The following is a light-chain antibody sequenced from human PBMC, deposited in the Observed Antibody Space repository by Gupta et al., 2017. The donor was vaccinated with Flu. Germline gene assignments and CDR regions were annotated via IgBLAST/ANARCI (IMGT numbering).Light chain of an antibody. CDR2: EAS. V-gene: IGKV1-17*01. J-gene: IGKJ1*01. Sequence: DIQMTQSPSSLSASVGDRVTITCRARQGIRDHLGWYQQKPGKAPQRLIYEASKLQIEVPSRFSGGGSETEFTLTISSLQPEDSATYYCLQHNTFPPTFGQGTKVEIK. CDR1: QGIRDH. CDR3: LQHNTFPPT.